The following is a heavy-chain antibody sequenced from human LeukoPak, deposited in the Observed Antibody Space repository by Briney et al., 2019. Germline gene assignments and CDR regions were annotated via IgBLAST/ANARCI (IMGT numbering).Heavy chain of an antibody. CDR3: AKDRGFGVADYYFDY. CDR1: GFTFDDYA. D-gene: IGHD3-3*01. J-gene: IGHJ4*02. CDR2: ISWDGGST. V-gene: IGHV3-43D*03. Sequence: PGGSLRLSCAASGFTFDDYAMHWVRQAPGKGLVWVSLISWDGGSTYYADSVKGRFTISRDNSKNSLYLQMNSLRAEDTALYYCAKDRGFGVADYYFDYWGQGTLVTVSS.